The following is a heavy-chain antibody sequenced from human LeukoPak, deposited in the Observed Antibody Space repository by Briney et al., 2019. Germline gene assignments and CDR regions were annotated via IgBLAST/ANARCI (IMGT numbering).Heavy chain of an antibody. CDR2: IYYSGST. Sequence: SETLSLTCTVSGGSFSSSSYYWGWIRQPPGKGLEWIGSIYYSGSTYYNPSLKSRVTTSVDTTKNQFSLKLSSVTAADTAVYYCARTYCSGGSCYYFDYWGQGTLVTVSS. J-gene: IGHJ4*02. CDR3: ARTYCSGGSCYYFDY. D-gene: IGHD2-15*01. V-gene: IGHV4-39*07. CDR1: GGSFSSSSYY.